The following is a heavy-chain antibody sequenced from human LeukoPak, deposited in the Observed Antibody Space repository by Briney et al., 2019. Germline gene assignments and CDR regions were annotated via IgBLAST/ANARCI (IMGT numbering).Heavy chain of an antibody. Sequence: ASVKVSCKASGYTFTNYSMNWVRQAPGQGLEWMGWINTNTGNPTYAQGFTGRFVFSLDTSVSTAYLQISSLKAEDTAVYYCAREDFVVVPAAIYWFDHWGQGTLVTVSS. CDR3: AREDFVVVPAAIYWFDH. D-gene: IGHD2-2*02. V-gene: IGHV7-4-1*02. J-gene: IGHJ5*02. CDR1: GYTFTNYS. CDR2: INTNTGNP.